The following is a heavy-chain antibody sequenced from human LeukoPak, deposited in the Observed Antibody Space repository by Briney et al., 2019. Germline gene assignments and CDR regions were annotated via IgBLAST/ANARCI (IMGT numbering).Heavy chain of an antibody. D-gene: IGHD3-16*02. J-gene: IGHJ4*02. V-gene: IGHV4-59*12. CDR3: ARAKYDYVWGSYRYPYFDY. CDR2: IYYSGST. CDR1: GGSISSYY. Sequence: PSETLSLTCTVPGGSISSYYWSWIRQPPGKGLEWIGYIYYSGSTNYNPSLKSRVTISVDTSKNQFSLKLSSVTAADTAVYYCARAKYDYVWGSYRYPYFDYWGQGTLVTVSS.